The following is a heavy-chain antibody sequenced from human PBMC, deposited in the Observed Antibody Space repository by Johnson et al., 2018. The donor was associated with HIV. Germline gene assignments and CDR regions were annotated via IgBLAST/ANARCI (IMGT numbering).Heavy chain of an antibody. CDR1: GFTFSSYA. CDR2: ISYDGSNK. Sequence: QVQVLESGGGVVQPGRSLRLSCAASGFTFSSYAMHWVRQAPGKGLEWVAVISYDGSNKYYADSVKGRFTISRDNSKNTLYLQMNSLRAEDTAVYYCAKDQYGSSGRYAFDIWGQGTMVTVSS. V-gene: IGHV3-30-3*01. CDR3: AKDQYGSSGRYAFDI. D-gene: IGHD3-10*01. J-gene: IGHJ3*02.